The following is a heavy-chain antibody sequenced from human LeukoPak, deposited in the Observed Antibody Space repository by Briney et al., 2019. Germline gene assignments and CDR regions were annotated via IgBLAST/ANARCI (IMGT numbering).Heavy chain of an antibody. CDR3: ARAGPPAFDP. Sequence: GGSLRLSCAASGXTFTNFEMNWVRQAPGKGLEWVSYISYSGSTTSYADSVKGRFTISRDNAKNSLYLQMNSLRAEDTAVYYCARAGPPAFDPWGQGTLVTVSS. J-gene: IGHJ5*02. CDR2: ISYSGSTT. V-gene: IGHV3-48*03. CDR1: GXTFTNFE.